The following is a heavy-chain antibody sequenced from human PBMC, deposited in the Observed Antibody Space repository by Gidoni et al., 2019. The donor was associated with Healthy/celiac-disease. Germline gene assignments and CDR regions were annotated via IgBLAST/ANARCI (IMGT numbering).Heavy chain of an antibody. CDR3: ARETSGDELLWFGEPTWAFDI. J-gene: IGHJ3*02. CDR2: IYYSGST. D-gene: IGHD3-10*01. Sequence: QVQLQESGPGLVKPSETLSLTCTVSGGSISSYYWSWIRQPPGKGLEWIGYIYYSGSTNYNPSLKSRVTISVDTSKNQFSLKLSSVTAADTAVYYCARETSGDELLWFGEPTWAFDIWGQGTMVTVSS. V-gene: IGHV4-59*01. CDR1: GGSISSYY.